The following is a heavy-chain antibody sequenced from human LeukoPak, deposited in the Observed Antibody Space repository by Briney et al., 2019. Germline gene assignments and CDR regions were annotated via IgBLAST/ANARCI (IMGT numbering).Heavy chain of an antibody. CDR2: IYYSGST. CDR1: GGSISSYY. CDR3: ARGHAYYYYMDV. V-gene: IGHV4-59*01. Sequence: KTSQTLSLTCTVSGGSISSYYWSWIRQPPGKGLEWIGYIYYSGSTNYNPSLKSRVTISVDTSKNQFSLKLSSVTAADTAVYYCARGHAYYYYMDVWGKGTTVTVSS. J-gene: IGHJ6*03.